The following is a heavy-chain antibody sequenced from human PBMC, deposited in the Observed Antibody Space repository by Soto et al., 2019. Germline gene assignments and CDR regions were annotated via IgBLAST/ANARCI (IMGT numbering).Heavy chain of an antibody. CDR2: ISSSSSYI. CDR1: GFTFSSYS. CDR3: ARGDFGELYYYMDV. J-gene: IGHJ6*03. V-gene: IGHV3-21*01. Sequence: PGGSLRLSCAASGFTFSSYSMNWVRQAPGKGLEWVSSISSSSSYIYYADSVKGRFTISRDNAKNSLYLQMNSLRAEDTAVYYCARGDFGELYYYMDVWGKGTTVNVSS. D-gene: IGHD3-10*01.